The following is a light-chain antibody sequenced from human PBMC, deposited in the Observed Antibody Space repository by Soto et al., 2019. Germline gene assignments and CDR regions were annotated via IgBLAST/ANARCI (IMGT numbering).Light chain of an antibody. V-gene: IGKV3-15*01. Sequence: EIVMTQSPATLSVSPGEGATLSCKASQNVYNNLAWYQQRPGQPPRLLIYDASTRATGISARFSGSGHGTEFTLTISSLQSEDFAVYFCQQCRNWPLTFGGGTKV. J-gene: IGKJ4*01. CDR3: QQCRNWPLT. CDR2: DAS. CDR1: QNVYNN.